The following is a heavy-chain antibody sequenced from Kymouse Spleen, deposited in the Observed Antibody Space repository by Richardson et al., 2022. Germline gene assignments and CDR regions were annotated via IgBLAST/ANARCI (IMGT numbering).Heavy chain of an antibody. J-gene: IGHJ6*02. CDR2: IYYSGST. Sequence: QLQLQESGPGLVKPSETLSLTCTVSGGSISSSSYYWGWIRQPPGKGLEWIGSIYYSGSTYYNPSLKSRVTISVDTSKNQFSLKLSSVTAADTAVYYCARHYDFWSGYYPYYYYYYGMDVWGQGTTVTVSS. D-gene: IGHD3-3*01. CDR1: GGSISSSSYY. V-gene: IGHV4-39*01. CDR3: ARHYDFWSGYYPYYYYYYGMDV.